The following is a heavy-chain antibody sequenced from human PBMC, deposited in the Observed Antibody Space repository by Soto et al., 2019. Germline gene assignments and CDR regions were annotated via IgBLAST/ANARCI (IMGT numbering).Heavy chain of an antibody. CDR2: IYWDDDK. V-gene: IGHV2-5*02. CDR3: AHYRIFGDYMYYYDS. Sequence: QITLKEAGATLVKPTQTLTLTCTFSGFSLSTSRVGVGWIRQPPGKALEWLALIYWDDDKRYSPSLKTRLTITKDTSKNQLVLTMTNMDPADRATYYCAHYRIFGDYMYYYDSWGQGTLVAVSS. J-gene: IGHJ4*02. D-gene: IGHD4-17*01. CDR1: GFSLSTSRVG.